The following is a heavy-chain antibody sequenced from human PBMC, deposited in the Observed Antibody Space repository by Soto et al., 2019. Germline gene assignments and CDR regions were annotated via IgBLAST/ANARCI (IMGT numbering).Heavy chain of an antibody. CDR2: MNPYNGNT. V-gene: IGHV1-8*01. Sequence: ASVKVSCKASGHTFTTFDINWVRQAPGQGLEWMGWMNPYNGNTGYAQEFRGRVTMTRNTSISTAYMELSSLRSEDTAVYYCARRKERSGPNYFDYWGQGTLVTVS. D-gene: IGHD6-25*01. CDR1: GHTFTTFD. J-gene: IGHJ4*02. CDR3: ARRKERSGPNYFDY.